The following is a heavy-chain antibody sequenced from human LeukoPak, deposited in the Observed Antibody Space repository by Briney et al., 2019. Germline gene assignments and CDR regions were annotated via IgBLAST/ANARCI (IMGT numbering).Heavy chain of an antibody. D-gene: IGHD6-13*01. J-gene: IGHJ4*02. CDR2: MNPNSGNT. V-gene: IGHV1-8*01. CDR3: ARGFYPYSSSISH. CDR1: GYTFTSYD. Sequence: ASVKVSCTASGYTFTSYDINWVRQATGQGLEWMGWMNPNSGNTGYAQKFQGRVTMTRHTSISTAYMELSSLRSEDTAVYYCARGFYPYSSSISHWGQGTLVTVSS.